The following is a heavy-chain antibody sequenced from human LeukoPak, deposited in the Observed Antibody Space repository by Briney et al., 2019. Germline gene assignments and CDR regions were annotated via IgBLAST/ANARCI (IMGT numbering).Heavy chain of an antibody. V-gene: IGHV3-11*04. J-gene: IGHJ4*02. D-gene: IGHD3-16*01. CDR1: GFTFSDYY. Sequence: PGGSLRLSCAASGFTFSDYYMSWIRQAPGKGLEWVSYISRSGTIMYYAGSVRGRFTMSRDDAKNSVSLQMNSLSAEDTAVYYCARDRLAYFISWGQGTLVTVPS. CDR2: ISRSGTIM. CDR3: ARDRLAYFIS.